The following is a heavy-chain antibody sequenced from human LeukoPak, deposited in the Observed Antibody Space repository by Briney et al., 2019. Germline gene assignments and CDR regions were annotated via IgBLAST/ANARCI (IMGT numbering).Heavy chain of an antibody. Sequence: ASVKVSCKALGYAFTTFDINWVRQATGQGLEWMGWINPDSGNTGYAQNFQGRVTITRDTSIGTTYMELSTLRSDDTAVYYCARESSYCNSTKCFASGFDSWGQGTLVTVSS. J-gene: IGHJ5*01. CDR2: INPDSGNT. CDR3: ARESSYCNSTKCFASGFDS. CDR1: GYAFTTFD. V-gene: IGHV1-8*03. D-gene: IGHD2/OR15-2a*01.